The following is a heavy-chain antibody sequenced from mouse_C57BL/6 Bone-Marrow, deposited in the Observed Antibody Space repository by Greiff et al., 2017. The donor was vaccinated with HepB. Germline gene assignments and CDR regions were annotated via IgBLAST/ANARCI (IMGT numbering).Heavy chain of an antibody. D-gene: IGHD3-2*02. CDR3: AGPDYSSGHYDAMDY. Sequence: QVQLQHSGAELVRPGTSVKVSCKASGYAFTNYLIEWVKQRPGQGLEWIGVINPGSGGTNYNEKFKGKATLTADKSSSTAYMQHSSLTSEDSAVYYGAGPDYSSGHYDAMDYWGQGTSVTVSS. CDR1: GYAFTNYL. J-gene: IGHJ4*01. V-gene: IGHV1-54*01. CDR2: INPGSGGT.